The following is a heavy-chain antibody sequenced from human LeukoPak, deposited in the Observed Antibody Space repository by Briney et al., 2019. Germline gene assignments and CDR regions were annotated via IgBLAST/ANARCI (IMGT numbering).Heavy chain of an antibody. Sequence: TGGSLRLSCAASGFTFDNYAMHWVRQAPGKGLEWVSSISWNSGKIDYADSVKGRFTISRDNAKNSLYLQMNSLRAEDTALYYSAKAITYSGSYCFDYWGQGTLVTVSS. J-gene: IGHJ4*02. CDR2: ISWNSGKI. D-gene: IGHD1-26*01. CDR3: AKAITYSGSYCFDY. CDR1: GFTFDNYA. V-gene: IGHV3-9*01.